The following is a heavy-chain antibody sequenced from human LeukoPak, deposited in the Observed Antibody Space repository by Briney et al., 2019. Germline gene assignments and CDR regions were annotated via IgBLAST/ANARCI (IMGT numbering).Heavy chain of an antibody. J-gene: IGHJ4*02. CDR2: ISSGSEK. Sequence: GRSLRLSCEASGFTFSIFPIHWVRQAPGKGLEWGARISSGSEKYYADSVKGRFTISRDNSKNMLYLQMNSLRADDTAVYYCARDLELSAVYYFDSWGQGTLVIVSS. D-gene: IGHD3-3*01. V-gene: IGHV3-30*04. CDR3: ARDLELSAVYYFDS. CDR1: GFTFSIFP.